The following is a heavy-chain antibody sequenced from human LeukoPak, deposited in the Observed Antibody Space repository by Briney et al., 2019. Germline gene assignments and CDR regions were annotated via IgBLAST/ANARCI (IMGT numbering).Heavy chain of an antibody. V-gene: IGHV4-59*01. Sequence: GSLRLSCAASGFVFRNYFMSWVRQAPGKGLEWIGYIYYSGSTNYNPSLKSRVTISVDTSKNQFSLKLSSVTAADTAVYYCARGEAVAEYYFDYWGQGTLVTVSS. CDR2: IYYSGST. J-gene: IGHJ4*02. CDR3: ARGEAVAEYYFDY. D-gene: IGHD6-19*01. CDR1: GFVFRNYF.